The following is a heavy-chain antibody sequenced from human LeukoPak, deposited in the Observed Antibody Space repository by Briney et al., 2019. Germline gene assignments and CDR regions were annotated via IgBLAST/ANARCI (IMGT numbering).Heavy chain of an antibody. Sequence: ASVKVSCKASGGTFSSYAISWVRQAPGQGLEWMGWITPNSGGTRYAQKFQGRVSMTRDTSISTAYMELSRLRSDDTAVYYCARDYGSGSYFGYWGQGTLVTVSS. CDR3: ARDYGSGSYFGY. V-gene: IGHV1-2*02. CDR1: GGTFSSYA. D-gene: IGHD3-10*01. J-gene: IGHJ4*02. CDR2: ITPNSGGT.